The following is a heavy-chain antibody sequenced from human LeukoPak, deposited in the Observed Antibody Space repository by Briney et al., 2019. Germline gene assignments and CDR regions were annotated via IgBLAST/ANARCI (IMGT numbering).Heavy chain of an antibody. J-gene: IGHJ4*02. CDR3: ARDIGTIDPFDY. CDR1: GFDFSTHS. CDR2: IKSKTDGGTT. Sequence: GGSLRLSCAVSGFDFSTHSMNWVRPAPGKGLEWVGRIKSKTDGGTTDYAAPVKGRFTISRDDSKNTLYLQMNSLRAEDTAVYYCARDIGTIDPFDYWGQGTLVTVSS. V-gene: IGHV3-15*01. D-gene: IGHD3-10*01.